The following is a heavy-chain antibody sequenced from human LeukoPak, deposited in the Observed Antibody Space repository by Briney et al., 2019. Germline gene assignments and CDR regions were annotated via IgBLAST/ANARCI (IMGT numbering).Heavy chain of an antibody. CDR1: GYTFTSYG. Sequence: ASVKVSCKASGYTFTSYGISWVRQAPGQGLEWMGWISAYNGNTKYAQKLQGRVIMTTDTSTSTAYMELRSLRSDDTAVYYCARDNPYYDSSGYYFFDYWGQGTLVTVSS. V-gene: IGHV1-18*01. D-gene: IGHD3-22*01. CDR2: ISAYNGNT. CDR3: ARDNPYYDSSGYYFFDY. J-gene: IGHJ4*02.